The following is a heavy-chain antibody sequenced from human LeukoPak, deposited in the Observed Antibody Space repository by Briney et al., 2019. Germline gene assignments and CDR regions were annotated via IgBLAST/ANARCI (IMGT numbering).Heavy chain of an antibody. J-gene: IGHJ3*02. V-gene: IGHV4-4*02. Sequence: SGTLSLTCAVSGASIRSSNWWSWVRQPPGKGLEWIGEIFHSGSTNYNPSLKSRVTISVDTSKNQFSLKLSSVTAADTAVYYCARDVHAFDIWGQGTMVTVSS. CDR1: GASIRSSNW. CDR2: IFHSGST. CDR3: ARDVHAFDI.